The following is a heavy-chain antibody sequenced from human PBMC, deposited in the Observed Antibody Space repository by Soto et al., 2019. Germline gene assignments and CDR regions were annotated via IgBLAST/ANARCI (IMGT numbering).Heavy chain of an antibody. CDR2: IKQDGSEK. V-gene: IGHV3-7*01. J-gene: IGHJ5*02. D-gene: IGHD6-13*01. Sequence: GGSLRLSCAASGFTFSSYWMSWVRQAPGKGLEWVANIKQDGSEKYYVDSVKGRFTISRDNAKNSLYLQMNSLRAEDTAVYYCARDRAAAGNKGTWFDPWGQGTLVTVSS. CDR1: GFTFSSYW. CDR3: ARDRAAAGNKGTWFDP.